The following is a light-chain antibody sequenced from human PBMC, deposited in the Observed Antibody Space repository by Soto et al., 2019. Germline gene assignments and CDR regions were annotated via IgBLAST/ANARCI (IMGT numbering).Light chain of an antibody. V-gene: IGKV4-1*01. Sequence: ILMTQSPDSLAVSLGERATIHCKSRQSVVYGSNSCLAWYQQTPGQPPKLLIYWASIRESGVPDRFSGSGSGTDFTLTISSLQAEDVAVYYCQQYFRSPYTFGQGTKLEIE. J-gene: IGKJ2*01. CDR2: WAS. CDR3: QQYFRSPYT. CDR1: QSVVYGSNSC.